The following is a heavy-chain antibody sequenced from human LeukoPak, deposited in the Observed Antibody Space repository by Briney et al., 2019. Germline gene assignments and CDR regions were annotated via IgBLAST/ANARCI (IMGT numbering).Heavy chain of an antibody. J-gene: IGHJ6*03. Sequence: ASVKVSCKASGYAFTTYGISWVRQAPGQGLEWMGWISAYNGNTNYAQNLQGRVTMTTDTSTSTAYMELTSLRSDDTAVYYCARGEGITIFGVVIPYYMDVWGKGTTVIVSS. CDR2: ISAYNGNT. CDR1: GYAFTTYG. D-gene: IGHD3-3*01. V-gene: IGHV1-18*01. CDR3: ARGEGITIFGVVIPYYMDV.